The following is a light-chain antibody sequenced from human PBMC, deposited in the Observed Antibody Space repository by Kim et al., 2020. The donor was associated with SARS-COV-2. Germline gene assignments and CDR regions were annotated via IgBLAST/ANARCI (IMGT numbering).Light chain of an antibody. CDR3: QHYGSSLFT. Sequence: SPGERATLSGRASQSVSSSFLAWYQQKPGQAPRLLIYGASSRATGIPDRFSGSGSGTDFTLTISRLEPEDFAVYYCQHYGSSLFTFGPGTKVDIK. CDR1: QSVSSSF. CDR2: GAS. J-gene: IGKJ3*01. V-gene: IGKV3-20*01.